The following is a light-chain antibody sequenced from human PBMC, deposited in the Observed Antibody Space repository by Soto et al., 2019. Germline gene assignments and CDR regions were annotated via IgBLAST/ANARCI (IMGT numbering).Light chain of an antibody. CDR2: DAS. J-gene: IGKJ1*01. V-gene: IGKV3-11*01. Sequence: PATLSLSPVERVSLSCWASQSVTNKLAWYQQRPGQPPRLLLYDASTRATGVPATFSGGGSGTDFTLTISSLEPEDFAVYYCQQRSDWPWTFGQGTKVDIK. CDR1: QSVTNK. CDR3: QQRSDWPWT.